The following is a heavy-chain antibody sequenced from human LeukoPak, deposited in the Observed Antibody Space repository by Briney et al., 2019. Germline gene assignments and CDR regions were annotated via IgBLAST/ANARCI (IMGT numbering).Heavy chain of an antibody. CDR3: AGVTFGGVIDAFDY. CDR1: GYTFTGYD. CDR2: IYPNRGGT. Sequence: GGSLKVSCKASGYTFTGYDMHWVRQAPGQGLEWVACIYPNRGGTNYAQTLQGRVTMTRDTSISTPYMDLSRLRAEDTAVYYCAGVTFGGVIDAFDYGGEGTLVPVSS. J-gene: IGHJ4*02. D-gene: IGHD3-16*01. V-gene: IGHV1-2*02.